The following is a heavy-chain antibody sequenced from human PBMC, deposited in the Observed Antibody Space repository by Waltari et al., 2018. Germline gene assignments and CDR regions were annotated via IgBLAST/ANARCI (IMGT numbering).Heavy chain of an antibody. CDR1: GYTFTSYD. D-gene: IGHD2-15*01. Sequence: QVQLVQSGAEVKKPGASVKVSCKASGYTFTSYDINWVRQATGPGLEWMGWMNPNSGNTGYAQKFQGRVTMTRNTSISTAYMELSSLRSEDTAVYYCARRPRGYCSGGSCYGYYYYMDVWGKGTTVTVSS. CDR3: ARRPRGYCSGGSCYGYYYYMDV. CDR2: MNPNSGNT. V-gene: IGHV1-8*01. J-gene: IGHJ6*03.